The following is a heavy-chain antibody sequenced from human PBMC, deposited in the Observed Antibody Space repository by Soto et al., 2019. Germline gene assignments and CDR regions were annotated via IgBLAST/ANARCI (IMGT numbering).Heavy chain of an antibody. CDR1: GGSFSGYY. Sequence: PSETLSLTCAVYGGSFSGYYWSWIRQPPGKGLEWIGEINYSGSTNYNASLKSRVTISVDTSKNQFSLNLSFVTAADTAVYYCATMGTPATGLYYFDYWGQGTLVTVSS. D-gene: IGHD1-7*01. J-gene: IGHJ4*02. V-gene: IGHV4-34*01. CDR2: INYSGST. CDR3: ATMGTPATGLYYFDY.